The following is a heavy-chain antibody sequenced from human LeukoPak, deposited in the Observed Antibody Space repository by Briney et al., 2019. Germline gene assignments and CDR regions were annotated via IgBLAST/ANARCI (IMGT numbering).Heavy chain of an antibody. V-gene: IGHV1-18*01. CDR1: GYTSTNYG. CDR3: AGYYYDSRGYPRPWFDP. Sequence: GASVKVSCKASGYTSTNYGISWVRQAPGQGLEWMGWISAYNGNTNFAQKLQGRVTLNTDTSTGTAYMELRSLRSDDTAVYCCAGYYYDSRGYPRPWFDPWGQGTLVTVSS. D-gene: IGHD3-22*01. J-gene: IGHJ5*02. CDR2: ISAYNGNT.